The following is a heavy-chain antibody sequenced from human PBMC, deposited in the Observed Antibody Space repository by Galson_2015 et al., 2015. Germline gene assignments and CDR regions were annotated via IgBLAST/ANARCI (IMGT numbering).Heavy chain of an antibody. CDR1: GGSISSGGYY. CDR3: ARKHITGGSGSYFLYYFDY. Sequence: TLSLTCTVSGGSISSGGYYWSWIRQHPGKGLEWIGYIYYSGSTYYDPSLKSRVTISVDTSKNQFSLKLSSVTAADTAVYYCARKHITGGSGSYFLYYFDYWGQGTLVTVSS. J-gene: IGHJ4*02. CDR2: IYYSGST. V-gene: IGHV4-31*03. D-gene: IGHD3-10*01.